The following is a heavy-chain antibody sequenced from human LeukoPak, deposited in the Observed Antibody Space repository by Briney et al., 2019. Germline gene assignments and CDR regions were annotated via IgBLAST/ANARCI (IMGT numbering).Heavy chain of an antibody. D-gene: IGHD2-15*01. Sequence: SQTLSLTCAVSGGSISSGGYSWRWIRQPPGKGLEWIGYIYHSGSTYYNPSLKSRVTISVDRSKNQFSLKLSSVTAADTAVYYCARARYCSGGSCYVDYWGQGTLVTVSS. V-gene: IGHV4-30-2*01. CDR1: GGSISSGGYS. CDR2: IYHSGST. CDR3: ARARYCSGGSCYVDY. J-gene: IGHJ4*02.